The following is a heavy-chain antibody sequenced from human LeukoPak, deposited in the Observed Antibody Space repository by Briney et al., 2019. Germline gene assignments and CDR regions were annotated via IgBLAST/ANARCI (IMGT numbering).Heavy chain of an antibody. CDR3: ARGLGTVTTDDAFDI. Sequence: SETLSLTCAVYGGSFSGYYWSWIRQPPGKGLEWIGEINHSGSTNYNPSLKSRVTISVDTSKNQFSLKLSSVTAADTAVYYCARGLGTVTTDDAFDIWGQGTMVTVSS. J-gene: IGHJ3*02. D-gene: IGHD4-17*01. CDR2: INHSGST. V-gene: IGHV4-34*01. CDR1: GGSFSGYY.